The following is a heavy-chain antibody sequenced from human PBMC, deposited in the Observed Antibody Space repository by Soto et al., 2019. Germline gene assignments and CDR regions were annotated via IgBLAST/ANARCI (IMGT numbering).Heavy chain of an antibody. CDR3: ARGFAISRYSSSWYYYYYYMDV. V-gene: IGHV4-34*01. J-gene: IGHJ6*03. D-gene: IGHD6-13*01. CDR2: INHSGST. CDR1: GGSFIGYY. Sequence: SETLSLTCAVYGGSFIGYYWSWIRQPTGKGLEWIGEINHSGSTNYNPSLKSRVTISVDTSKNQFSLKLSSVTAADTAVYYCARGFAISRYSSSWYYYYYYMDVWGKGTTVTVSS.